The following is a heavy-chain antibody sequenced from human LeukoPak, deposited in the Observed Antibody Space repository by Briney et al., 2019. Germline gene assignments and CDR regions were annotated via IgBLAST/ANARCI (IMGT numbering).Heavy chain of an antibody. J-gene: IGHJ6*03. Sequence: PGGSLRLSCAASGFTFSSYSMNWVRQAPGKGLEWVSAISGGGSSTYYADSVKGRFATSRDNSKSMLFLQMNSLRAEDAAVYYCVKGYGNWGHYYMDVWGKGTTVTVSS. CDR1: GFTFSSYS. CDR3: VKGYGNWGHYYMDV. CDR2: ISGGGSST. D-gene: IGHD7-27*01. V-gene: IGHV3-23*01.